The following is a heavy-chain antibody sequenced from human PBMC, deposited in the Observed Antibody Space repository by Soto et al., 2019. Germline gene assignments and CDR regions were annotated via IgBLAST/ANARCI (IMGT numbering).Heavy chain of an antibody. J-gene: IGHJ4*02. CDR3: ARQRYYWGNYFDY. CDR2: IYPGDSDT. Sequence: QQVPGKGLEWMGIIYPGDSDTRYSPSFQGQVTISADKSISTAYLQWSSLKASDTAMYYCARQRYYWGNYFDYWGQGTLVTVSS. V-gene: IGHV5-51*07. D-gene: IGHD1-26*01.